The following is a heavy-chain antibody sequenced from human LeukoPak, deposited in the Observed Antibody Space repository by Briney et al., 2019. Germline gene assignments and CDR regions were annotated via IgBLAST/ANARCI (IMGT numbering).Heavy chain of an antibody. V-gene: IGHV3-30-3*01. CDR1: GFTFSSYA. J-gene: IGHJ1*01. CDR2: ISYDGSNK. Sequence: GGSLRLSCAASGFTFSSYAMHWVRQAPGKGLEWVAVISYDGSNKYYADSVKGRFIISRDNSKNTLYLQMNSLRAEDTAVYYCARGTVTYPAGYFQHWGQGTLVTVSP. D-gene: IGHD4-17*01. CDR3: ARGTVTYPAGYFQH.